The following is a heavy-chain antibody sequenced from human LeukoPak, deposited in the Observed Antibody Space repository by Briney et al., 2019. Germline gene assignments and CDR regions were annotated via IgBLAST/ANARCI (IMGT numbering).Heavy chain of an antibody. V-gene: IGHV3-23*01. D-gene: IGHD3-10*01. CDR2: ISGSGSST. CDR3: AKGPFGTAFDY. CDR1: EFTFSNYA. Sequence: GGSLRLSCAASEFTFSNYAVSWVRQAPGKGPEWVSVISGSGSSTYYADSVKGRFAISRDNSKNMLYVQMNSLRAEDTAVYYCAKGPFGTAFDYWGQGTLVTVSS. J-gene: IGHJ4*02.